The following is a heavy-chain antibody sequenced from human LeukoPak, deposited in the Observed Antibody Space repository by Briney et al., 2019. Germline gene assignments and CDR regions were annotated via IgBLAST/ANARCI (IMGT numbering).Heavy chain of an antibody. CDR1: GGSFSGYC. J-gene: IGHJ4*02. V-gene: IGHV4-34*01. CDR3: ARGGYSYAFDY. Sequence: SETLSLTCAVYGGSFSGYCWSWIRQPPGKGLEWIGEINHSGSTNYNPSLKSRVTISVDTSKNQFSLKLSSVTAADTAVYYCARGGYSYAFDYWGQGTLVTVSS. CDR2: INHSGST. D-gene: IGHD5-18*01.